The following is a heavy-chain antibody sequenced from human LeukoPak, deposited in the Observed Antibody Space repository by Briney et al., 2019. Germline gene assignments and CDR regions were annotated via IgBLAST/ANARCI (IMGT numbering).Heavy chain of an antibody. Sequence: PSETLSLTCAVYGGSFSGYYWSWIRQPPGKGLEWIGEINHSGSTNYNPSLKSRVTISVDTSKNQFSLKLSSATAADTAVYYCARASHYYGSGSSYFDYWGQGTLVTVSS. D-gene: IGHD3-10*01. CDR1: GGSFSGYY. J-gene: IGHJ4*02. CDR3: ARASHYYGSGSSYFDY. V-gene: IGHV4-34*01. CDR2: INHSGST.